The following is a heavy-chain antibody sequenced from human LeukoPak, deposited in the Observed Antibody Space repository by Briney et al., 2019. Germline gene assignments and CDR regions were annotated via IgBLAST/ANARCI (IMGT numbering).Heavy chain of an antibody. CDR2: ISSSSNYI. Sequence: PAGSLRLSCAASVFTFSSYSMNWVRQAPGKGLEWVSSISSSSNYIYYADSVKGRFTMSRDNAKNSLYRQMNSLRGEDTAVYYCARDLRVGGTVILRYWDQGTLVTVSS. CDR3: ARDLRVGGTVILRY. D-gene: IGHD1-26*01. V-gene: IGHV3-21*01. J-gene: IGHJ4*02. CDR1: VFTFSSYS.